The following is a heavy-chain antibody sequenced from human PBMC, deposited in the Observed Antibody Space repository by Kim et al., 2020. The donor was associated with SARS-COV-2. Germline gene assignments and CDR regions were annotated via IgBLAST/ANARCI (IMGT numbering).Heavy chain of an antibody. V-gene: IGHV3-30*02. Sequence: DGTNTYYAVSVTGRFTISRNNSKNTLYLQRNSLRAEDTAVYYCAKDAVYWGQGTLVTVSS. J-gene: IGHJ4*02. CDR3: AKDAVY. CDR2: DGTNT.